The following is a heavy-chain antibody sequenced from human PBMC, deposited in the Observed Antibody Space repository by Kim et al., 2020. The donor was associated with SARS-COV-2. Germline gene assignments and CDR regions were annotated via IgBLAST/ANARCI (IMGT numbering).Heavy chain of an antibody. D-gene: IGHD3-10*01. J-gene: IGHJ5*02. CDR1: GGSISSSSYY. CDR3: ARELTWGSGTPRGVVANWFDP. V-gene: IGHV4-39*07. Sequence: SETLSLTCTVSGGSISSSSYYWGWIRQPPGKGLEWIGSIYYSGSTYYNPSLKSRVTISVDTSKNQFSLKLSSVTAADTAVYYCARELTWGSGTPRGVVANWFDPWGQGTLVTVSS. CDR2: IYYSGST.